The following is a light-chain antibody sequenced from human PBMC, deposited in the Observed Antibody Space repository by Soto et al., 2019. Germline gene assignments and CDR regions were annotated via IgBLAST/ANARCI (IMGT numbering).Light chain of an antibody. V-gene: IGKV3-20*01. J-gene: IGKJ5*01. CDR2: GAS. Sequence: EIVLTQSPGTLSLSPGERASLSCRASQSVSSSSLAWYQQIPGQSPRLLIYGASDRATGIPDRFSGSESGTDFTLTISRLEPEDFAVYYCQQYGGSPITFGQGTRLEIK. CDR1: QSVSSSS. CDR3: QQYGGSPIT.